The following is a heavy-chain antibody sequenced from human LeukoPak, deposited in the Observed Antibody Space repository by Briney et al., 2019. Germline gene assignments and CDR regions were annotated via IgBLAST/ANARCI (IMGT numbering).Heavy chain of an antibody. V-gene: IGHV3-30*09. CDR3: ASQQRYDYVWGSRGPFDY. CDR1: GFTFSNYA. CDR2: ISSDGSKK. D-gene: IGHD3-16*01. Sequence: AGGSLRLSCAASGFTFSNYAMHWVRQAPGKGREGVVVISSDGSKKFYADSVKGRFAISRDNSKDTLYLQMNRLRAEDTAVYYCASQQRYDYVWGSRGPFDYWGQGTLVTVSS. J-gene: IGHJ4*02.